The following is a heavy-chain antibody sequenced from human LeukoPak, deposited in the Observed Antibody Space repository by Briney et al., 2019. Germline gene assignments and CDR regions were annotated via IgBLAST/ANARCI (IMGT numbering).Heavy chain of an antibody. CDR3: ARVAYYYDSAGLYLNYFYGMDV. D-gene: IGHD3-22*01. V-gene: IGHV1-8*01. CDR1: GYTFTSYD. Sequence: AASVKVSCKASGYTFTSYDINWVRQATGQGLEWLGWMNPSSGSTGYAQKFQGRVTMTRDTSISTAYMELSSLRSEDTAVYYCARVAYYYDSAGLYLNYFYGMDVWGQGTTVTVSS. J-gene: IGHJ6*02. CDR2: MNPSSGST.